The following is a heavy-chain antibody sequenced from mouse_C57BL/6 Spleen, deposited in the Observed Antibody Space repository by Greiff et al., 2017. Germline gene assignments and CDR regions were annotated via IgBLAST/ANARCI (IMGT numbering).Heavy chain of an antibody. J-gene: IGHJ3*01. CDR3: AREDDGDRGRDFAD. V-gene: IGHV1-84*01. Sequence: QVQLQQSGPELVKPGASVKISCKASGYAFTDYYINWVKQRPGQGLEWIGWIYPGGGNTKYNEKFKGKATLTVDTSSSTAYMQRSSRTSEDSAVYYCAREDDGDRGRDFADWGQGTLVTVSA. D-gene: IGHD2-13*01. CDR1: GYAFTDYY. CDR2: IYPGGGNT.